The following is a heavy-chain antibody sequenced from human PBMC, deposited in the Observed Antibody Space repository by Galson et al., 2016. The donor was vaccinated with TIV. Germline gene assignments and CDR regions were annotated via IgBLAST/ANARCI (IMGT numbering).Heavy chain of an antibody. D-gene: IGHD3-22*01. J-gene: IGHJ4*02. CDR1: GGTFIRYA. CDR2: IIPIIGII. V-gene: IGHV1-69*04. Sequence: SVKVSCKASGGTFIRYAITWVRQAPGQGLEWMGRIIPIIGIINYAQNFQGRVTITADQFTSTVYMELSSLRSEDTAVYYCARPRGDSNDYYLPLDYWGQGTLLTVSS. CDR3: ARPRGDSNDYYLPLDY.